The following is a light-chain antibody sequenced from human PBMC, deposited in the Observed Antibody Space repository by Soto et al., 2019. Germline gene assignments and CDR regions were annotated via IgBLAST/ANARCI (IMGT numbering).Light chain of an antibody. V-gene: IGKV3-15*01. J-gene: IGKJ1*01. CDR1: QVFGSS. CDR3: QQYSFWPLT. CDR2: DAS. Sequence: IVMSMFLATLSVTPGERATLSCRASQVFGSSLAWYQQKPGQAPRLLIYDASTRATGIPARFSGSGSGTEFSLTISSLQSEDSTVYYCQQYSFWPLTFGQGTKVDNK.